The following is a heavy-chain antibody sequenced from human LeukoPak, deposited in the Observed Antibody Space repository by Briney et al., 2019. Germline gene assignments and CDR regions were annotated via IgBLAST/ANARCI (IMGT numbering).Heavy chain of an antibody. J-gene: IGHJ4*02. CDR3: AKDYPYYDILTGYHPR. V-gene: IGHV3-30*02. CDR1: GFTFSSYS. CDR2: IRYDGSNK. D-gene: IGHD3-9*01. Sequence: GGSLRLSCAASGFTFSSYSMNWVRQAPGKGLEWVAFIRYDGSNKYYADSVKGRFTISRDNSKNTLYLQMNSLRAEDTAVYYCAKDYPYYDILTGYHPRWGQGTLVTVSS.